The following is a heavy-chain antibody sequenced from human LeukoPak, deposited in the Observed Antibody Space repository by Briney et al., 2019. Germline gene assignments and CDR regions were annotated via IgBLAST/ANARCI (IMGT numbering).Heavy chain of an antibody. CDR1: GFTFSSYW. CDR3: SRDGDGHEEAASAM. J-gene: IGHJ3*02. D-gene: IGHD5-24*01. CDR2: INSDGIST. Sequence: PGGSLRLSCAASGFTFSSYWVHWVRQAPGKGLVLVSRINSDGISTSYADSVKGRFTISRDNAKNTLYLQVDRPRAEDTAQYYLSRDGDGHEEAASAMCGQRTMVTASS. V-gene: IGHV3-74*01.